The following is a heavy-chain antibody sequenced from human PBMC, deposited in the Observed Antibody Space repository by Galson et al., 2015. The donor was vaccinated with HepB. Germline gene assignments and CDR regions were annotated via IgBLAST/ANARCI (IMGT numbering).Heavy chain of an antibody. CDR3: ARVRSGNFFDY. D-gene: IGHD1-26*01. CDR1: GFTVSTNY. V-gene: IGHV3-53*04. J-gene: IGHJ4*02. CDR2: IHRGGIT. Sequence: SLRLSCAASGFTVSTNYMSWVRQAPGKGLEWVSVIHRGGITSYAEPVKGRFTISRHNSNNTLFLQMDSLRTEDTAIYHCARVRSGNFFDYWGQGTLVTVTS.